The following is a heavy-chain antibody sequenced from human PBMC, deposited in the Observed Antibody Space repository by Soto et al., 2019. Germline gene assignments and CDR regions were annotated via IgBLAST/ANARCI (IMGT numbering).Heavy chain of an antibody. Sequence: GGSLRLSCAASGFTFSSYAMSWVRQAPGKGLEWVSAISGSGGSTYYADSVKGRFTISRDNSKNTLYLQMNSLRAEDTAVYYCARTSREDGWLRLLGCFDSWGQGILVTVSS. V-gene: IGHV3-23*01. D-gene: IGHD5-12*01. J-gene: IGHJ5*01. CDR1: GFTFSSYA. CDR2: ISGSGGST. CDR3: ARTSREDGWLRLLGCFDS.